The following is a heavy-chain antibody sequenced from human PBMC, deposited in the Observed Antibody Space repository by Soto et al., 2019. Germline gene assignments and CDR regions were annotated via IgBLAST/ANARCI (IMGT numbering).Heavy chain of an antibody. Sequence: PGGSLRLSCAASGFTFSSYAMHWVRQAPGKGLEWVALISYDGSDKDYADSVKGRFTISRGNSKNTLYLQMNSLRAEYTALYYCAKESYNRRTDFDYWGQGTLVTVSS. J-gene: IGHJ4*02. CDR1: GFTFSSYA. CDR3: AKESYNRRTDFDY. CDR2: ISYDGSDK. D-gene: IGHD3-10*01. V-gene: IGHV3-30-3*01.